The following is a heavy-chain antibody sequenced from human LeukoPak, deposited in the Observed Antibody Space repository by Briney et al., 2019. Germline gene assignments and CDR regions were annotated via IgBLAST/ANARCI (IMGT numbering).Heavy chain of an antibody. J-gene: IGHJ3*02. Sequence: PGGSLRLSCAASGFTVSSNYMSWVRQAPGKGLEWVSVIYSGGSTYYADSVKGRFTISRDNSKNTLYLQMNSLRAEDTAVYYCARDIHSSSWMEHGAFDIWGQGTMVTVSS. CDR3: ARDIHSSSWMEHGAFDI. CDR2: IYSGGST. CDR1: GFTVSSNY. V-gene: IGHV3-53*01. D-gene: IGHD6-13*01.